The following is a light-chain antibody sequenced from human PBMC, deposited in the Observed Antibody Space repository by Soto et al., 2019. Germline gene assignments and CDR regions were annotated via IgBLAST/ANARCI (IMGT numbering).Light chain of an antibody. J-gene: IGLJ3*02. Sequence: QSALTPPASVSGSAGQSITISCSGTMRDVGAYNLVSWYQQHPGTAPKLIIYDVRNRPSGISSRFSGSRSGNTASLTISGLQSEDEGDYYCSAYTARSTLVFGRGTKLTVL. V-gene: IGLV2-14*03. CDR2: DVR. CDR1: MRDVGAYNL. CDR3: SAYTARSTLV.